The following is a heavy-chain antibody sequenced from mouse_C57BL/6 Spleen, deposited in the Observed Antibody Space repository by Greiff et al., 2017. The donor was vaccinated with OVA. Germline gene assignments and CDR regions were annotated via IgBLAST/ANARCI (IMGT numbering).Heavy chain of an antibody. CDR2: IRSKSNNYAT. V-gene: IGHV10-1*01. Sequence: GGGLVQPKGSLKLSCAASGFSFNTYAMNWVRQAPGKGLEWVARIRSKSNNYATYYADSVKDRFTISRDDSESMLYLQMNNLKTEDTAMYYCVRSDGVYFDYWGQGTTLTVSS. J-gene: IGHJ2*01. CDR1: GFSFNTYA. CDR3: VRSDGVYFDY.